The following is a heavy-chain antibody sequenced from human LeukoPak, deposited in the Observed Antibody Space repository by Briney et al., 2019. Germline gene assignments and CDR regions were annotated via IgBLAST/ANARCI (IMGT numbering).Heavy chain of an antibody. V-gene: IGHV3-21*01. CDR1: GFTFRSYN. Sequence: PGGSLRLSCAASGFTFRSYNMNWVGQAPGKRPEWVSSISSSSSYIYYADSVKGRFTISRDNAKNSLYLQMNSLRAEDTALYYCARGASRADYWGQGTLVTVSS. CDR2: ISSSSSYI. CDR3: ARGASRADY. J-gene: IGHJ4*02.